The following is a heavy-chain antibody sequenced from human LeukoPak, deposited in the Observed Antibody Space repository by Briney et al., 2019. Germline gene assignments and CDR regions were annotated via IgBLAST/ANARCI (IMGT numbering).Heavy chain of an antibody. V-gene: IGHV1-8*01. CDR3: ATRAWGAAAGIPYY. CDR1: GYTFTSYD. Sequence: ASVNVSCKASGYTFTSYDINWVRQATGQGLEWMGWMNPNSGNTGYAQKFQGRVTMTRNTSISTAYMELSSLRSEDTAVYYCATRAWGAAAGIPYYWGQGTLVTVSS. J-gene: IGHJ4*02. D-gene: IGHD6-13*01. CDR2: MNPNSGNT.